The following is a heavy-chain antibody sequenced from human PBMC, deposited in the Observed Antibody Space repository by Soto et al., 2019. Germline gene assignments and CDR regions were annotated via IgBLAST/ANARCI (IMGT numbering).Heavy chain of an antibody. CDR2: ISDSGVTT. J-gene: IGHJ4*02. V-gene: IGHV3-23*01. D-gene: IGHD6-6*01. CDR1: GFTFSRYG. CDR3: AKDPQYGSSLYIFFDY. Sequence: EVQLLESGGGLVQPGGSLRLSCAASGFTFSRYGMSWVRQAPGKGLEWVSSISDSGVTTYYADSVKGRFTISRDNTKNTLFRKMNRMRAEDTAVYYCAKDPQYGSSLYIFFDYWGQGTLFTVS.